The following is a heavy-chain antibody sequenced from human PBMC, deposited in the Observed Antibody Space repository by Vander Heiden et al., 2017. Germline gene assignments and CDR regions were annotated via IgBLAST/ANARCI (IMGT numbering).Heavy chain of an antibody. CDR1: GFTFSDYY. Sequence: QVQLVESGGGLVKPGGSLRLSCAASGFTFSDYYMSWIRQAPGKGLEWVSYISSSGSTIYYADAVKGRFTISRDNAKNALYRQMKRLRAQETAVYYCARALGMGADRVFDYWGQGPMVTVSS. CDR2: ISSSGSTI. D-gene: IGHD1-26*01. J-gene: IGHJ4*02. CDR3: ARALGMGADRVFDY. V-gene: IGHV3-11*01.